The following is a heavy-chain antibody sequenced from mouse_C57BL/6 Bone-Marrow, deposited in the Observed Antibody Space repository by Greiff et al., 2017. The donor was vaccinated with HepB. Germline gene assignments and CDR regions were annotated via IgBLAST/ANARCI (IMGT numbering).Heavy chain of an antibody. CDR3: ASTVPWFAY. V-gene: IGHV2-2*01. CDR2: IWSGGST. Sequence: VQLQQSGPGLVQPSQSLSITCTVSGFSLTSYGVHWVRQSPGKGLEWLGVIWSGGSTDYNAAFISRLSISKDNSKSQVFFKMNSLQADDTAIYYCASTVPWFAYWGQGTLVTVSA. CDR1: GFSLTSYG. J-gene: IGHJ3*01.